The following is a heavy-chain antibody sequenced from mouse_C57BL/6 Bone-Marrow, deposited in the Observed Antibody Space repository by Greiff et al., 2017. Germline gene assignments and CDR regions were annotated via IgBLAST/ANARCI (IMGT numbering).Heavy chain of an antibody. CDR3: AIDTTVVAEGFAY. Sequence: VQLQQSGPELVKPGASVKISCKASGYSFTDYNMNWVKQSNGKSLEWIGVINPTYGTTSYNQKFKGKATLTVDHSSSTAYMQHNSLTSEDSAVYYCAIDTTVVAEGFAYWGQGTLVTVSA. D-gene: IGHD1-1*01. J-gene: IGHJ3*01. CDR2: INPTYGTT. CDR1: GYSFTDYN. V-gene: IGHV1-39*01.